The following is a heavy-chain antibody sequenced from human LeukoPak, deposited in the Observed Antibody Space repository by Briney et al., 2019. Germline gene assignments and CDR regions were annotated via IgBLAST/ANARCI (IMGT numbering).Heavy chain of an antibody. V-gene: IGHV4-39*07. Sequence: PSETLSLTCTVSGGSISSSSYYWGWIRQPPGKGLEWIGSIYYSGSTYYNPSLKSRVTISVDTSKNQFSLKLSSVTAADTAVYYCARVGQQQLVGYWGQGTLVTVSS. J-gene: IGHJ4*02. CDR3: ARVGQQQLVGY. CDR2: IYYSGST. D-gene: IGHD6-13*01. CDR1: GGSISSSSYY.